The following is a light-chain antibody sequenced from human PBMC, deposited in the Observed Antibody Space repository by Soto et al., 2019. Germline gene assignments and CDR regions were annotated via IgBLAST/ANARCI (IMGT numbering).Light chain of an antibody. J-gene: IGKJ1*01. CDR2: QTS. V-gene: IGKV3-20*01. CDR3: QKYGSSSWK. Sequence: EIVLTQSPGTLSLSPWEGATLSCRASQYINTRLAWYQHRPGQAPRLLIYQTSLRAAGIPARFSASGSGTDFTLTISRLEPEDFAVYYCQKYGSSSWKFGQGTTVAIK. CDR1: QYINTR.